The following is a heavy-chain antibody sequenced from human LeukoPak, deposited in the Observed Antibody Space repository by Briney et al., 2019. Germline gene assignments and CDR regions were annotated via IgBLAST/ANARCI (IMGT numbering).Heavy chain of an antibody. CDR3: ARENTRGYSYGYSFDY. CDR1: GFTVSSNY. J-gene: IGHJ4*02. V-gene: IGHV3-66*01. CDR2: IYSGGST. Sequence: GGSLRLSCAASGFTVSSNYMSWVRQAPGKGLEWVSVIYSGGSTYYADSVKGRFTISRGNSKNTLYLQMNSLRAEDTAVYYCARENTRGYSYGYSFDYWGQGTLVTVSS. D-gene: IGHD5-18*01.